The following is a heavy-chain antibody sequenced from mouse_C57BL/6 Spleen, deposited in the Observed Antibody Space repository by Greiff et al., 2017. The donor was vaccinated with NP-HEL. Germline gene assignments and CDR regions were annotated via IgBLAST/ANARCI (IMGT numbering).Heavy chain of an antibody. CDR1: GYTFTSYW. CDR2: IDPAGGYT. J-gene: IGHJ2*01. Sequence: QVQLQQPGAELVKPGASVKMSCKASGYTFTSYWITWVKQRPGQGLEWIGDIDPAGGYTNYNQKFKGKSTLTVDKSSSTAYMQLSSLTSEDSAGDYGASRGNWDYFDYWGQGTTLTVSS. D-gene: IGHD4-1*01. V-gene: IGHV1-69*01. CDR3: ASRGNWDYFDY.